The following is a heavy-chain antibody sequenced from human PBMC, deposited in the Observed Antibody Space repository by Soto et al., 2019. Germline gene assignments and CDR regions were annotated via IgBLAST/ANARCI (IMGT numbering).Heavy chain of an antibody. CDR3: ASLVVVAAKTDFDY. Sequence: AGGSLRLSCAASGFTFSSYSMNWVRQAPGKGLEWVSSISSSSSYIYYADSVKGRFTISRDNAKNSLYLQMNSLRAEDTAVYYCASLVVVAAKTDFDYWGQGTLVTVS. V-gene: IGHV3-21*01. CDR1: GFTFSSYS. CDR2: ISSSSSYI. J-gene: IGHJ4*02. D-gene: IGHD2-15*01.